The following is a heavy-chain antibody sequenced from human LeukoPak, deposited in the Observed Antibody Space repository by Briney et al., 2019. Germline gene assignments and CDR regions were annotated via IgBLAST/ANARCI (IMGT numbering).Heavy chain of an antibody. D-gene: IGHD3-10*01. V-gene: IGHV4-59*08. CDR1: GGSISSYY. CDR3: ARRGIYYYGMDV. J-gene: IGHJ6*02. CDR2: IYYSGST. Sequence: SGTLSLTCSVSGGSISSYYWSWIRQPPGKGLEWIGYIYYSGSTNYNPSLKSRVTISVDTSKNQFSLMLSSVTAADTAVYYCARRGIYYYGMDVWGQGTTVTVSS.